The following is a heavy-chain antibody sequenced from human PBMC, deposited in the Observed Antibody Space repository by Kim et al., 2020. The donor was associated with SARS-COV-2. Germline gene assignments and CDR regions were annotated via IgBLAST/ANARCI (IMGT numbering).Heavy chain of an antibody. CDR3: ASEVDGYCSSTSCSVDY. J-gene: IGHJ4*01. V-gene: IGHV3-33*05. CDR1: GFTFSSYG. D-gene: IGHD2-2*03. CDR2: ISYDGSNK. Sequence: GGSLRLSCAASGFTFSSYGMHWVRQAPGKGLEWVAVISYDGSNKYYADSVKGRFTISRDNSKNTLYLQMNSLRAEDTAVYYCASEVDGYCSSTSCSVDY.